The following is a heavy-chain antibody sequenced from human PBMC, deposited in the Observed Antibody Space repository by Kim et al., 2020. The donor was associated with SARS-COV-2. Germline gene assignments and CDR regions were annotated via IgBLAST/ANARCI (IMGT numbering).Heavy chain of an antibody. CDR1: GFTFSPLA. D-gene: IGHD3-10*01. V-gene: IGHV3-33*01. CDR2: IRSDESKR. J-gene: IGHJ3*01. Sequence: GGSLRLSCIASGFTFSPLAVHWVRQAPGKGLEWVAVIRSDESKRYYGESVKDRFSISRDNSQNTVYLQMNNLRAEDTAIYHCARNYGSGTVIGDVWGQGTTVTVSS. CDR3: ARNYGSGTVIGDV.